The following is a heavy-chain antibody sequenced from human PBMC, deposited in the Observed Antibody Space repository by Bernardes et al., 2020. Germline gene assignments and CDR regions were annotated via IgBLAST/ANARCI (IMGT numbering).Heavy chain of an antibody. D-gene: IGHD2-15*01. Sequence: SETLSLTCAVYGGSFSGYYWSWIRQPPGKGLEWIGEINHSGSTNYNPSLKSRVTISVDTSKNQFSLKLSSVTAADTAVYYCASLPSVAATYYMDVWGKGTTVTVSS. CDR3: ASLPSVAATYYMDV. CDR2: INHSGST. V-gene: IGHV4-34*01. CDR1: GGSFSGYY. J-gene: IGHJ6*03.